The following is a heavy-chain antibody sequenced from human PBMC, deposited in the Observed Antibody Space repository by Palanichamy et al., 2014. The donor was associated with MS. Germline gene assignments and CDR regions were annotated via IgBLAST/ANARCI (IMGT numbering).Heavy chain of an antibody. J-gene: IGHJ4*02. CDR1: GFSLTTTGVG. V-gene: IGHV2-5*02. D-gene: IGHD3-10*01. CDR3: VRTYYYGSGNSNFDY. Sequence: QITLKESGPTLVKPTETLTLTCTFSGFSLTTTGVGVGWVRQPPGEALEWRALIYWDADKRYNPSLKSRLTITKDTSKNQVVLTMTNMDPLDTATYYCVRTYYYGSGNSNFDYWGQGTLVSVSS. CDR2: IYWDADK.